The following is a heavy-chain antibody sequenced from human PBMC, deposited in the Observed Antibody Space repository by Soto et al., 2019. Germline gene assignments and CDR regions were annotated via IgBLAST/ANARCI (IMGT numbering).Heavy chain of an antibody. V-gene: IGHV1-69*12. D-gene: IGHD1-7*01. CDR2: TIPIFGTA. Sequence: QVQLVQSGAEVKKPGSSVKVSCKASGGTFSSYAISWVRQAPGQGLEWMGGTIPIFGTANYAQKFQGRVTITADESTSTAYMELSSLRSEDTAVYYCAGPPELTRIYYYNGMDVWGQGTTVTVSS. CDR3: AGPPELTRIYYYNGMDV. CDR1: GGTFSSYA. J-gene: IGHJ6*02.